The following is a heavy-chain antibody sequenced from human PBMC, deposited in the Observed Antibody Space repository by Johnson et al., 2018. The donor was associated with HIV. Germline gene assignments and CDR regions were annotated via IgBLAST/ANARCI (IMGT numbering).Heavy chain of an antibody. Sequence: EVQVVESGGGLVQPGGSLRLSCAASGFTLSSYDMHWVRQATGKGLEWVSEIDTAGDTYYPGSVKGRFTTSRENAKNSLYLQMNSLRAGDTAVYYCARDLGGGAATGTGAFDIWGQGTMVTVSS. D-gene: IGHD6-13*01. V-gene: IGHV3-13*01. CDR3: ARDLGGGAATGTGAFDI. CDR2: IDTAGDT. J-gene: IGHJ3*02. CDR1: GFTLSSYD.